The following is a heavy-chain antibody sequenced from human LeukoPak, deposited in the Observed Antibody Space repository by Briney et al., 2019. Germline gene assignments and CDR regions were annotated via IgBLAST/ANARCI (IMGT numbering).Heavy chain of an antibody. CDR3: AKDPMVRGSTYDY. D-gene: IGHD3-10*01. CDR2: ISGSGTT. Sequence: PGGSLRLSCAASGFTFSSYAMSWVRQAPGKGLEWVSAISGSGTTYYADSVKGHFTISRDNSKNTLYLQMNSLRAEDTAVYYCAKDPMVRGSTYDYWGQGTLVTVSS. V-gene: IGHV3-23*01. J-gene: IGHJ4*02. CDR1: GFTFSSYA.